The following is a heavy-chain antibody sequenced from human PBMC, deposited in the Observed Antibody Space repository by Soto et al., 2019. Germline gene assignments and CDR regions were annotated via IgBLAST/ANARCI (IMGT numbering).Heavy chain of an antibody. J-gene: IGHJ6*02. D-gene: IGHD5-12*01. Sequence: GESLKISCKGSGYSFTSYWIAWVRQMPGKGLEWMGIIYPGDSDTRYSPSFQGQVTISADKSISTAYLQWSSLKASDTAMYYCARHAMATNRSYYYGMDVWGQGTTVTVSS. CDR1: GYSFTSYW. CDR2: IYPGDSDT. CDR3: ARHAMATNRSYYYGMDV. V-gene: IGHV5-51*01.